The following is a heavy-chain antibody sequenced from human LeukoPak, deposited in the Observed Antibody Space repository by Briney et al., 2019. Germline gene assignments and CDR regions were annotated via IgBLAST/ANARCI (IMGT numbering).Heavy chain of an antibody. CDR1: GFTFSSYS. J-gene: IGHJ4*02. CDR2: ITTSGSI. D-gene: IGHD5-18*01. V-gene: IGHV3-23*01. CDR3: ANGLWLQWGDY. Sequence: PGGSLRPSCAASGFTFSSYSMTCVRQAPGKGLEWVSSITTSGSIYYADSVKGRFTVSRDNSKTTLYLQMNSLRAEDTAVYYCANGLWLQWGDYWGGGTGDSVSS.